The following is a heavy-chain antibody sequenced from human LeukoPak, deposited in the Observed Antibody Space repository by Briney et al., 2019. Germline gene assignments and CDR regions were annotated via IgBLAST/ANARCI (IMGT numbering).Heavy chain of an antibody. CDR3: AKDKGSGSPIYGFDP. CDR1: GFTFSSYD. D-gene: IGHD3-10*01. CDR2: IRYDGSNE. J-gene: IGHJ5*02. Sequence: QPGGSLRLSCAASGFTFSSYDMHWVRQAPGKGLEWVAFIRYDGSNEYYADSVNGRFTISRDNSKNTLYLQMNSLRAEDTAVYYCAKDKGSGSPIYGFDPWGQGTLVTVSS. V-gene: IGHV3-30*02.